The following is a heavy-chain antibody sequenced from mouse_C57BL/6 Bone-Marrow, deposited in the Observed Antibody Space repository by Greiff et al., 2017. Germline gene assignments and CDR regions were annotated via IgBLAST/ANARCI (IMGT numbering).Heavy chain of an antibody. CDR1: GFTFSSSA. CDR3: ARLLLRAMDY. J-gene: IGHJ4*01. CDR2: ISDGGSYT. V-gene: IGHV5-4*03. Sequence: EVKLMESGGGLVKPGGSLKLSCAASGFTFSSSAMSWVRQTPEKRLEWVATISDGGSYTYYPDNVKGRFTISRDNAKNNLYLHRSHLKSEDTAMYYCARLLLRAMDYWGQGTSVTVSS. D-gene: IGHD1-1*01.